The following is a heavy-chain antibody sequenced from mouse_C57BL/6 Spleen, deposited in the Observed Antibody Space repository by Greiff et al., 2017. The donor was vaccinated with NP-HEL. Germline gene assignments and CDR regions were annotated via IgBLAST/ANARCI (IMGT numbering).Heavy chain of an antibody. Sequence: QVQLQQPGAELVMPGASVKLSCKASGYTFTSYWMHWVKQRPGQGLEWIGEIDPSDSYTNYNQKFKGKSTLTVDKSSSTAYMQLSSLTSEDSAVYYCARFGYDGYYPYYAMDYWGQGTSVTVSS. CDR3: ARFGYDGYYPYYAMDY. CDR2: IDPSDSYT. D-gene: IGHD2-3*01. CDR1: GYTFTSYW. V-gene: IGHV1-69*01. J-gene: IGHJ4*01.